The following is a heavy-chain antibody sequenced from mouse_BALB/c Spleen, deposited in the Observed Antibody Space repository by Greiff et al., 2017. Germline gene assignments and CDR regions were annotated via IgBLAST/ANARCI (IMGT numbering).Heavy chain of an antibody. CDR1: GFTFSSYT. J-gene: IGHJ2*01. D-gene: IGHD2-4*01. Sequence: EVNVVESGGGLVKPGGSLKLSCAASGFTFSSYTMSWVRQTPEKRLEWVATISSGGSYTYYPDSVKGRFTISRDNAKNTLYLQMSSLKSEDTAMYYCTREYDYDGGYWGQGTTLTVSS. CDR2: ISSGGSYT. V-gene: IGHV5-6-4*01. CDR3: TREYDYDGGY.